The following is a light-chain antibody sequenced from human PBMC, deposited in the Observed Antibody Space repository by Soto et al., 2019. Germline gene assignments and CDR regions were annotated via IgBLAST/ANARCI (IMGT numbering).Light chain of an antibody. CDR3: QRFGTSPPWT. CDR1: QSVSSY. J-gene: IGKJ1*01. CDR2: GTS. Sequence: EIGLTQSAGTLSWSPGEGATLSCRASQSVSSYLAWYQQKPVQAPRLLIYGTSIRATGIPDRFSGSGSGTDFTLTITRLEPEDFAVYYCQRFGTSPPWTFGQGTQVDI. V-gene: IGKV3-20*01.